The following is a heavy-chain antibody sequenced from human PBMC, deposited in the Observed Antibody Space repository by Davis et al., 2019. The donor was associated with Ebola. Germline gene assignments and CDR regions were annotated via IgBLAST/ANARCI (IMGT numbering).Heavy chain of an antibody. J-gene: IGHJ4*02. CDR1: GFTFSSYS. D-gene: IGHD6-19*01. CDR3: AREQWLEGGYYFDY. CDR2: ISSSSSTI. V-gene: IGHV3-48*01. Sequence: PGGSLRLSCAASGFTFSSYSMNWVRQAPGKGLEWVSYISSSSSTIYYADSVKGRFTISRDNSKNTLYLQMNSLRAEDTAVYYCAREQWLEGGYYFDYWGQGTLVTVSS.